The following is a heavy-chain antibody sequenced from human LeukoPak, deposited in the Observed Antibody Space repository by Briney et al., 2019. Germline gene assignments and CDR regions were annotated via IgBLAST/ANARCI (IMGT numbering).Heavy chain of an antibody. CDR1: GFTFDDYA. V-gene: IGHV3-9*01. CDR3: ASYFWSGSRYYFDY. J-gene: IGHJ4*02. CDR2: ISWNSGSI. D-gene: IGHD3-3*01. Sequence: GGSLRLSCAASGFTFDDYAMHWVRQAPGKGLEWVSGISWNSGSIGYADSVKGRFTISRDNAKNSLYLQMNSLRAEDTAVYYCASYFWSGSRYYFDYWGQGTLVTVSS.